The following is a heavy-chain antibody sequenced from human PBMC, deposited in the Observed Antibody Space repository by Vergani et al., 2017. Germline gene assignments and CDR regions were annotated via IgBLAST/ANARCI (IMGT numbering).Heavy chain of an antibody. V-gene: IGHV1-69*12. J-gene: IGHJ5*02. D-gene: IGHD5-12*01. CDR1: GGTFSSYA. CDR3: ARGERPRYSGRVTPHNWFDP. Sequence: QVQLVQSGAEVKKPGSSVKVSCKASGGTFSSYAISWVRQAPGQGLEWMGGIIPIFSTANYAQKFQGRVTITADESTSTAYMELSSLRSEDTAVYYCARGERPRYSGRVTPHNWFDPWGQGTLVTVSS. CDR2: IIPIFSTA.